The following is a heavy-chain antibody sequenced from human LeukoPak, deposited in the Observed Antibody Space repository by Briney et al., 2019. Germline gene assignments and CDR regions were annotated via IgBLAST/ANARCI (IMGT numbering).Heavy chain of an antibody. V-gene: IGHV1-24*01. CDR2: FDPEDGET. Sequence: ASVKVSCTVSGYTLTELSMHWVRQAPGKGLEWMGGFDPEDGETIYAQKFQGRVTMTEDTSTDTAYMELSSLRSEDTAVYYCATGGYYGSGSYYQFDYWGQGTLVTVSP. D-gene: IGHD3-10*01. CDR1: GYTLTELS. J-gene: IGHJ4*02. CDR3: ATGGYYGSGSYYQFDY.